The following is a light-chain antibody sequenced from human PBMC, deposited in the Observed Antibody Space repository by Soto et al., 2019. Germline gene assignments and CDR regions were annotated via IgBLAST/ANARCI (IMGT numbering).Light chain of an antibody. Sequence: QSVLTQPPSTSGAPGQRVTISCSGSTSNIGRHSVNWYRQVPGTAPKVIMFANDERPSGVPDRISGSKSGTSASLAISGLQSEDAAVYYCAAWDDSLNGHLVFGGGTKLTVL. CDR3: AAWDDSLNGHLV. V-gene: IGLV1-44*01. CDR1: TSNIGRHS. CDR2: AND. J-gene: IGLJ3*02.